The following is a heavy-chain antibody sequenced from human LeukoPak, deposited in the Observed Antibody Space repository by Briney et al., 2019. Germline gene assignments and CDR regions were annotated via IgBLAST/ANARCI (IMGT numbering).Heavy chain of an antibody. D-gene: IGHD3-16*01. J-gene: IGHJ4*02. CDR2: INHSGST. CDR1: GGSFSGYY. Sequence: PSETLSLTCAVYGGSFSGYYWSWIRQPPGKGLEWIGEINHSGSTNYNPSLKSRVTILVDTSKNQFSLKLSSVTAADTAVYYCARRRGSDYVWGSTPYYFDYWGQGTLVTVSS. V-gene: IGHV4-34*01. CDR3: ARRRGSDYVWGSTPYYFDY.